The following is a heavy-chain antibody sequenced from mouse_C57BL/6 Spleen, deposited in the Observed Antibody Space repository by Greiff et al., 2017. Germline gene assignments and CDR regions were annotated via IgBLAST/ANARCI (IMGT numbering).Heavy chain of an antibody. CDR1: GYAFTSYW. J-gene: IGHJ4*01. Sequence: VQLQQPGAELVKPGASVKMSCKASGYAFTSYWITWVKQRPGQGLEWIGDIYPGSGSTNYNEKFKSKATLTVDTSSSTAYMRLSSLTSEDSAVYYCASVGVTTRSYYAMDYWGQGTSVTVSS. CDR3: ASVGVTTRSYYAMDY. D-gene: IGHD2-2*01. V-gene: IGHV1-55*01. CDR2: IYPGSGST.